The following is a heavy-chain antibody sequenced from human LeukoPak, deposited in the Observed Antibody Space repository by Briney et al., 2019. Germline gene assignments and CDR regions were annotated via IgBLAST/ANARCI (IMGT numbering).Heavy chain of an antibody. CDR1: GFTFSDYY. V-gene: IGHV3-11*01. J-gene: IGHJ5*02. Sequence: GESLRLSCAASGFTFSDYYMSWIRQAPGKGLEWVSYISSSGSTIYYADSVKGRFTISRDNAKNSLYLQMNSLRAEDTAVYYCARDYGDLDLNWFDPWGQGTLVTVSS. CDR3: ARDYGDLDLNWFDP. CDR2: ISSSGSTI. D-gene: IGHD4-17*01.